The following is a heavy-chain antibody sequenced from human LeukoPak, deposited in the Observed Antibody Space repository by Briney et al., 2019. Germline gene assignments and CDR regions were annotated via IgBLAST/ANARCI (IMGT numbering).Heavy chain of an antibody. CDR1: GFTFSSYW. V-gene: IGHV3-7*01. CDR3: ARGGMKVGNNDGFDI. J-gene: IGHJ3*02. D-gene: IGHD3-22*01. CDR2: IKQDGSEK. Sequence: GGSLRLSCAASGFTFSSYWMSGVRQAPGKGLEWVANIKQDGSEKYYVDSVKGRFTISRENAKNALNLQMNSLRVGDTAVYYCARGGMKVGNNDGFDIWGQGTLVTVSP.